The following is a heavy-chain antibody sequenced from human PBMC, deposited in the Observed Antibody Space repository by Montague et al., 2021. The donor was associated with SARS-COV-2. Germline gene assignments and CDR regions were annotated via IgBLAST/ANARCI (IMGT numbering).Heavy chain of an antibody. J-gene: IGHJ3*01. CDR3: VRDHPYGGPRGGYDL. CDR2: IYDGGAV. D-gene: IGHD4-23*01. Sequence: SETLSLICTVSGGSITGYCWSWLRLSPGKGLEWIAYIYDGGAVNYNPSLGSRVTISTDTSKNQLSLKVNSVAAADTAVYYCVRDHPYGGPRGGYDLWGQGTVVTVSS. V-gene: IGHV4-59*01. CDR1: GGSITGYC.